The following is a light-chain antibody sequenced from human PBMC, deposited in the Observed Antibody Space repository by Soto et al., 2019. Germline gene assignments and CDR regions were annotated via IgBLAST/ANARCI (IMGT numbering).Light chain of an antibody. Sequence: DIQMTQSPSSLCAFVGDGVSISCRESQSISKFLSWYQQRPGTAPKLLIYAASSLESGVPSRFSGSGSGTDFTLTISSLQPEDFATYYCQQNYNTPITFGQGTRLEIK. CDR2: AAS. J-gene: IGKJ5*01. CDR1: QSISKF. V-gene: IGKV1-39*01. CDR3: QQNYNTPIT.